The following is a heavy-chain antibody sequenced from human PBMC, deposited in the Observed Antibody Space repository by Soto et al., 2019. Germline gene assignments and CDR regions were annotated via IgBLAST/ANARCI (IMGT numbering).Heavy chain of an antibody. CDR3: AKDRYCSSTSCSSLDS. CDR1: GFTFANYA. D-gene: IGHD2-2*01. V-gene: IGHV3-23*01. J-gene: IGHJ4*02. Sequence: PGGSLRLSCEASGFTFANYAMTWVRQAPGKGLEWVSVISGRAGNTYYADSVKGRFTISRDTSKNTLYLHMSSLRAEDTALYYCAKDRYCSSTSCSSLDSWGQGTLVTVSS. CDR2: ISGRAGNT.